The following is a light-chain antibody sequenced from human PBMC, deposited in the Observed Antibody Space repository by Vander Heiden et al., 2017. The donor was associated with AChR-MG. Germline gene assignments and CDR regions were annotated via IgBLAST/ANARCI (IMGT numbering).Light chain of an antibody. CDR2: VNSDGNH. V-gene: IGLV4-69*01. CDR1: SGHSNYA. CDR3: QTWGPGIRV. Sequence: QLVLTQSPSASASLGASVKLTCTPSSGHSNYAIAWHQQQPENGPRFLMTVNSDGNHDKGDGIPDRFSGSSSGAERYLAISSLQADDEADYYCQTWGPGIRVFGGGTKLTVL. J-gene: IGLJ3*02.